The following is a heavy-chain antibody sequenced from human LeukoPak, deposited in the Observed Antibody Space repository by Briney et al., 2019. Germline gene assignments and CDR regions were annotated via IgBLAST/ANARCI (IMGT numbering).Heavy chain of an antibody. CDR2: MNPNSGNT. V-gene: IGHV1-8*01. D-gene: IGHD6-6*01. Sequence: GASVKVSCKASGYTFTSYDINWVRQATGQGLEWMGWMNPNSGNTGYAQKFQGRVTMTRNTSISTAYMELSSLRSDATGVYYCARGYSSSPFDYWGQGTLVTVS. J-gene: IGHJ4*02. CDR3: ARGYSSSPFDY. CDR1: GYTFTSYD.